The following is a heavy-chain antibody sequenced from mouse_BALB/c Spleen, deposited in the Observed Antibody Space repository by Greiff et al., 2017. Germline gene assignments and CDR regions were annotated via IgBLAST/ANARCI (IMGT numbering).Heavy chain of an antibody. CDR2: ILPGSGST. CDR1: GYTFSSYW. Sequence: QVQLKESGAELMKPGASVKISCKATGYTFSSYWIEWVKQRPGHGLEWIGEILPGSGSTNYNEKFKGKATFTADTSSNTAYMQLSSLTSEDSAVYYCARMDYRYDGYFDVWGAGTTVTVSS. CDR3: ARMDYRYDGYFDV. V-gene: IGHV1-9*01. D-gene: IGHD2-14*01. J-gene: IGHJ1*01.